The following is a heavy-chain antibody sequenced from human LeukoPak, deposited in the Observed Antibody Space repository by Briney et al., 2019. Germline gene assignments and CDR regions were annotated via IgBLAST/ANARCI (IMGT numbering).Heavy chain of an antibody. D-gene: IGHD5-18*01. CDR3: ARALPYSYGSMDF. Sequence: PGGSLRLSCAASGFTFSSYSMNWVRQAPGKGLEWVSSISSSSSYIYYADSVKGRFTISRDNAKNSLYLQMNSLRAEDTAVYYCARALPYSYGSMDFWGQGTLVIVSS. CDR1: GFTFSSYS. V-gene: IGHV3-21*01. CDR2: ISSSSSYI. J-gene: IGHJ4*02.